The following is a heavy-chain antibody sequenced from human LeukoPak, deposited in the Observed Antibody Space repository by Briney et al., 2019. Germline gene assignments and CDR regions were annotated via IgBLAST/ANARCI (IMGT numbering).Heavy chain of an antibody. CDR2: INLSGHT. D-gene: IGHD5-12*01. V-gene: IGHV4-38-2*02. CDR1: SYSIPSGYY. Sequence: SETLSLTCSVSSYSIPSGYYWGWIRQPPGKGREWIGSINLSGHTYYNPSLMSRVTISVDTSKNQFSLKLSSVTAADTAVYYCARQVATKGEWAFDIWGQGTMVTASS. J-gene: IGHJ3*02. CDR3: ARQVATKGEWAFDI.